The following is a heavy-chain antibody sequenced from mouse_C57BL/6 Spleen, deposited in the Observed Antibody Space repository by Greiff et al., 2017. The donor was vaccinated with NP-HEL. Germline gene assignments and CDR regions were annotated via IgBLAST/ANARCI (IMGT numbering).Heavy chain of an antibody. CDR1: GYTFTDYE. J-gene: IGHJ1*03. D-gene: IGHD2-5*01. Sequence: QVQLQQSGAELVRPGASVTLSCKASGYTFTDYEMHWVKQTPVHGLEWIGAIDPETGGTAYNQKFKGKAILTADKSSSTAYMELRSLTSEDSAVYYCTRSAYYSNYWYFDVWGTGTTVTVSS. CDR3: TRSAYYSNYWYFDV. V-gene: IGHV1-15*01. CDR2: IDPETGGT.